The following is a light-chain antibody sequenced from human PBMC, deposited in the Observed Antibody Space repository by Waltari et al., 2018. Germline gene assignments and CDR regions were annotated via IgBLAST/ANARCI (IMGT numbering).Light chain of an antibody. CDR3: QQANNPPT. V-gene: IGKV1-12*01. Sequence: DIQMTQSPSSVSASVGDRVNITCRASHDISDWVGWYQQKPGKAPKLLIYAASSLQSGVPSRFSGSGSGREFTLTISSLQPEDFATYFCQQANNPPTFGGGTKVEI. CDR2: AAS. J-gene: IGKJ4*01. CDR1: HDISDW.